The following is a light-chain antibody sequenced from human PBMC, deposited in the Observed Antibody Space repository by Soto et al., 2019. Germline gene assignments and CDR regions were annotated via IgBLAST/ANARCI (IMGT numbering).Light chain of an antibody. V-gene: IGLV2-14*03. Sequence: QSALAQPASVSGPPGQSITISCTGSNSDIGYYNFVSWYQKHPDKAPKLLIFGVTNRPSGISDRFSGSKSGATASLTISGLQAEDEADYYCSSYTTTNSLVFGTGTKVTVL. CDR1: NSDIGYYNF. CDR2: GVT. CDR3: SSYTTTNSLV. J-gene: IGLJ1*01.